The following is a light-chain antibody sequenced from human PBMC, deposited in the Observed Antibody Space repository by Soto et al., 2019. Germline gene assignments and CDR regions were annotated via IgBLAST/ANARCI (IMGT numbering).Light chain of an antibody. CDR2: DNN. Sequence: QSVLTQPPSVSAAPGQKVTISCSGSSSNIGSNYVSWYQQLPGTAPKLLIYDNNERPSGIPDRFSGSKSGTSATLGITGLQTGDEADYYCATWDYSLSAGVFGGGTELTVL. CDR3: ATWDYSLSAGV. J-gene: IGLJ2*01. V-gene: IGLV1-51*01. CDR1: SSNIGSNY.